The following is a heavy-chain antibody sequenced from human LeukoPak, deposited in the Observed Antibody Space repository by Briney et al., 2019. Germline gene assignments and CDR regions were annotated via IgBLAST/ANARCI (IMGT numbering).Heavy chain of an antibody. D-gene: IGHD6-13*01. Sequence: SQTLSLTCTVSGGSISSGDYYWSWIRQPPGTGLEWIGYIYYSGSTDYNPSLKSRVTISVDTSKNQFSLNVNSVTAADTAVYYCARHGPPRADQLASFDYWGQGTLVTVFS. V-gene: IGHV4-30-4*01. CDR2: IYYSGST. J-gene: IGHJ4*02. CDR3: ARHGPPRADQLASFDY. CDR1: GGSISSGDYY.